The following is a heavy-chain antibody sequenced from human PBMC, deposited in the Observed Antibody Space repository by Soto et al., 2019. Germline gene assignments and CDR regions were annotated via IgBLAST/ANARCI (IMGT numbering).Heavy chain of an antibody. CDR1: GFTFSCSA. Sequence: GGSLRLSCAASGFTFSCSAMHWVRQASGKGLEWVGRIRSKANSYATAYAASVKGRFTISRDDSKNTAYLQMNSLKTEDTAVYYCTVIHSGYDEIDAFDIWGQGTMVTVSS. CDR2: IRSKANSYAT. V-gene: IGHV3-73*01. D-gene: IGHD5-12*01. CDR3: TVIHSGYDEIDAFDI. J-gene: IGHJ3*02.